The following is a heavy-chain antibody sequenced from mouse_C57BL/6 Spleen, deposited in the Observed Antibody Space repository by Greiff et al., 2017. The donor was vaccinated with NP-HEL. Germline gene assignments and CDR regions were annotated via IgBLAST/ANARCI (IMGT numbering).Heavy chain of an antibody. CDR1: GYTFTSYW. CDR2: INPSNGGT. V-gene: IGHV1-53*01. D-gene: IGHD1-1*01. J-gene: IGHJ2*01. CDR3: ARSLTTVVAPFDG. Sequence: VQLQQPGTELVKPGASVKLSCKASGYTFTSYWMHWVKQRPGQGLEWIGNINPSNGGTNYNEKFKSKATRTVDKSSSTAYMQLSSLTSEESAVYYCARSLTTVVAPFDGWGQGTTLAVSS.